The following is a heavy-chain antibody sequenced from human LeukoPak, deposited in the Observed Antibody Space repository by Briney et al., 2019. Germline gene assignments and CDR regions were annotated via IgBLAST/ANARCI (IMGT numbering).Heavy chain of an antibody. Sequence: EASVKVSCKASGYTFTGYYTHWVRQAPGQGLEWMGWINPNSGGTNYAQKFQGRVTMTRDTSISTAYMELSRLRSDDTAVYYCARIYTYYDFWSGYYRGYFDYWGQGTLVTVSS. CDR1: GYTFTGYY. J-gene: IGHJ4*02. D-gene: IGHD3-3*01. CDR3: ARIYTYYDFWSGYYRGYFDY. V-gene: IGHV1-2*02. CDR2: INPNSGGT.